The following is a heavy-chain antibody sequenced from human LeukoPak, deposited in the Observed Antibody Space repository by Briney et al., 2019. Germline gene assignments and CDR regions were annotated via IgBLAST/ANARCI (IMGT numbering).Heavy chain of an antibody. CDR2: ISRGGGST. V-gene: IGHV3-23*01. CDR1: GFTFSNSA. Sequence: PGGSLRLSCAASGFTFSNSAMCWVRQAPGKGLEWVSGISRGGGSTYYADSVKGRFTISRDTSIDTLYLQMNSLRAEDTAVYYCVRDTYYNGMDVWGQGTTVTVSS. CDR3: VRDTYYNGMDV. J-gene: IGHJ6*02.